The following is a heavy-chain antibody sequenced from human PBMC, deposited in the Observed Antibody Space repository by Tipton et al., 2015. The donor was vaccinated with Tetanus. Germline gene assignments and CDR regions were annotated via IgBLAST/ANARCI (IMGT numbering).Heavy chain of an antibody. D-gene: IGHD1-26*01. V-gene: IGHV6-1*01. CDR1: GDSVSSNSAA. CDR2: TYYRSKWNN. Sequence: GLVKPSQTLSLTCVISGDSVSSNSAAWNWFRQSPSRGLEWLGRTYYRSKWNNDYAVSVKSRITINPDTSKNQFSLQLNSVTPEDTAVYYCASGTFAQGMDVWGQGTTVTVS. CDR3: ASGTFAQGMDV. J-gene: IGHJ6*02.